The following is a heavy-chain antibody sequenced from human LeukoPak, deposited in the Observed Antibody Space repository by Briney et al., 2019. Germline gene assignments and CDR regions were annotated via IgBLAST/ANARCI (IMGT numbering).Heavy chain of an antibody. D-gene: IGHD6-19*01. CDR3: AGGLAVAGWYFQH. V-gene: IGHV4-61*01. CDR2: IHYSGST. J-gene: IGHJ1*01. CDR1: GGSISSSSYY. Sequence: PSETLSLTCTVSGGSISSSSYYWSWIRQPPGKGLEWIAYIHYSGSTNYDPSLRSRGTMSVDTSKNQFSLKLTSVTAADTAVYYCAGGLAVAGWYFQHWGQGTLVTVSS.